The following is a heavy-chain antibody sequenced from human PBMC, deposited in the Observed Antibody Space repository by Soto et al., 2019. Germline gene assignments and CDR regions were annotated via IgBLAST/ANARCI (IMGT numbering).Heavy chain of an antibody. V-gene: IGHV1-3*01. J-gene: IGHJ6*02. CDR2: INAGNGNT. D-gene: IGHD6-13*01. CDR1: GYTFTSYA. Sequence: ASVKVSCKASGYTFTSYAIHWVRQAPVQSLEWMGWINAGNGNTKYSQKFQGRVTITRDTSASTAYMELSSLRSEDTAVYYCARVRDIAAAGTLYGMDVWGQGTTVTVSS. CDR3: ARVRDIAAAGTLYGMDV.